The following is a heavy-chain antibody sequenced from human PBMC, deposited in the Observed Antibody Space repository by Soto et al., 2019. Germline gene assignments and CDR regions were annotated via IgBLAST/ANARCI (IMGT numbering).Heavy chain of an antibody. V-gene: IGHV1-8*01. CDR2: MNPHSGDT. CDR1: GYSFTTLH. J-gene: IGHJ4*02. D-gene: IGHD3-10*01. Sequence: ASVKVSCKASGYSFTTLHVNWVRQAAGQGLEWIGWMNPHSGDTGYAQKFQGRVTMTRDISLNTAYLELRSLTSEDTAVYFCARGSTGSVDHWGQGTLVTVSS. CDR3: ARGSTGSVDH.